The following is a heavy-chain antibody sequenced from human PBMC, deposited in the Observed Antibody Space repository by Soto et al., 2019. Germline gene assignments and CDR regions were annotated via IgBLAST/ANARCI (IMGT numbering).Heavy chain of an antibody. CDR2: ISSSSSTI. V-gene: IGHV3-48*02. J-gene: IGHJ4*02. Sequence: GGSLRLSCAASGFTFSSYSMNWVRQAPGKGLEWVSYISSSSSTIYYADSVKGRFTISRDNAKNSLYLQMNSLRDEDTAVYYCARDPGRYGPRPDYIDYWGQGTLVTVSS. D-gene: IGHD4-17*01. CDR3: ARDPGRYGPRPDYIDY. CDR1: GFTFSSYS.